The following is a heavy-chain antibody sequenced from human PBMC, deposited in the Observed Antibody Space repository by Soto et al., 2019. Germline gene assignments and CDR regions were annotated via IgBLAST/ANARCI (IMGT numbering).Heavy chain of an antibody. CDR2: ISGSGDST. Sequence: GGSLRLSCAGSGFMVSNYAMSWVRQAPGKGLEWVSSISGSGDSTRYADSVKGRFTISRDNSKNTLYLQMNDLGAVDTAVYYCAKDTIAIAGTIYFDSWVQGIPATVSS. CDR3: AKDTIAIAGTIYFDS. D-gene: IGHD6-19*01. CDR1: GFMVSNYA. J-gene: IGHJ4*02. V-gene: IGHV3-23*01.